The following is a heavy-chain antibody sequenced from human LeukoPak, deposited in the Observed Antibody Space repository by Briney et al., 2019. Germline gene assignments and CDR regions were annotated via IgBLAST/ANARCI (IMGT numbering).Heavy chain of an antibody. V-gene: IGHV1-69*04. CDR1: GGTFSSYT. CDR2: IIPILGIA. D-gene: IGHD4-17*01. J-gene: IGHJ4*02. Sequence: SVKVSCTASGGTFSSYTISWVRQAPGQGLEWMARIIPILGIANYAQKFQGRVTITADKSTSTAYMELSSLRSEDTAVYYCARDYGDYSYYFDYWGQGALVTVSS. CDR3: ARDYGDYSYYFDY.